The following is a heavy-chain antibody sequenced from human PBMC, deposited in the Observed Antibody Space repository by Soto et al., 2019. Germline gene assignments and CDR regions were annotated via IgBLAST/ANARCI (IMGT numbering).Heavy chain of an antibody. J-gene: IGHJ4*02. CDR1: GFTFSSYG. CDR2: ISYDGSNK. CDR3: AKAPPRGSYSSSWYYFDY. D-gene: IGHD6-13*01. V-gene: IGHV3-30*18. Sequence: PGGSLRLSCSSSGFTFSSYGMHWVRQAPGKGLEWVAVISYDGSNKYYADSVKGRFTISRDNSKNTLYLQMNSLRAEDTAACYCAKAPPRGSYSSSWYYFDYWGQGTRVTVSS.